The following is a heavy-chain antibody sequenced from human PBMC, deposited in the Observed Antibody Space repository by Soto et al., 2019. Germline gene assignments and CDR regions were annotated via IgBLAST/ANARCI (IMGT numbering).Heavy chain of an antibody. V-gene: IGHV1-3*01. CDR3: ARSDYYDSSGYYYAYYFDY. Sequence: ASVKVSCKASGYTFTSYAMHWVRQATGQRIERMGWINGGNGNTKYSQKFQGRVTITRDTSASTAYMELSRLRSDDTAVYYCARSDYYDSSGYYYAYYFDYWGQGTLVTVSS. D-gene: IGHD3-22*01. J-gene: IGHJ4*02. CDR2: INGGNGNT. CDR1: GYTFTSYA.